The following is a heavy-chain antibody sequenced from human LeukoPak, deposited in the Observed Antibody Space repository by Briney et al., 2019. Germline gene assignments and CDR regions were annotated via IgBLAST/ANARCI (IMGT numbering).Heavy chain of an antibody. J-gene: IGHJ4*02. V-gene: IGHV3-48*04. CDR1: GFILRSHG. Sequence: GGCLRLSCAGSGFILRSHGMIWGRPAPGGGLECDSYISPGGNTIYYADSMKGRFTVSRDDAKNSLSLHMNSLRAEDTAVYYCARVRGPTVTTMYFDYWGQGTLVTVSS. D-gene: IGHD4-17*01. CDR2: ISPGGNTI. CDR3: ARVRGPTVTTMYFDY.